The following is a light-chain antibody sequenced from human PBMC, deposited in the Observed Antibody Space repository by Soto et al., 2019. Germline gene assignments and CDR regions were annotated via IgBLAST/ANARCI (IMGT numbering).Light chain of an antibody. V-gene: IGLV2-23*02. Sequence: QPASVSGSPGQSITISCTGTSSDVGSYNLVSWYQQHPGKAPKLMIYEVSKRPSGVSNRFSGSKSGNTASLTISGLQAEDEADYYCCSYAGSSRHVFGTGTKVTVL. CDR1: SSDVGSYNL. CDR3: CSYAGSSRHV. CDR2: EVS. J-gene: IGLJ1*01.